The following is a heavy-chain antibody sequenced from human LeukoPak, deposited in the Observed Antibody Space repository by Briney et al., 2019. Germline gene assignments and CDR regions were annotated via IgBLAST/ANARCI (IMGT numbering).Heavy chain of an antibody. V-gene: IGHV4-61*01. D-gene: IGHD3-3*01. Sequence: PSETLSLTCTVSGGSISSGSYYWTWIRQPPGKGLEWIGYFYNSGSTNYNPSLKSRVTISVDTSKNQFSLKLSSVTAADTAVYYCARDLHHYDFWSGSLDAFDIWGQGTMVTVSS. J-gene: IGHJ3*02. CDR3: ARDLHHYDFWSGSLDAFDI. CDR1: GGSISSGSYY. CDR2: FYNSGST.